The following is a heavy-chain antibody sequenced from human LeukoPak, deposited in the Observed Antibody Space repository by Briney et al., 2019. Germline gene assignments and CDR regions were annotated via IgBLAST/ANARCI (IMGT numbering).Heavy chain of an antibody. D-gene: IGHD6-13*01. V-gene: IGHV3-66*02. CDR1: GFSVSRNY. Sequence: GGSLRLSCAASGFSVSRNYMTWVRQAPGKGLEWVSVIYSGGRTDYADSVKGRFTISRDSSKNTLYLQMNSLRAEDTAVYYCARGSSWYFYFDYWGQGTLVTVSS. CDR2: IYSGGRT. J-gene: IGHJ4*02. CDR3: ARGSSWYFYFDY.